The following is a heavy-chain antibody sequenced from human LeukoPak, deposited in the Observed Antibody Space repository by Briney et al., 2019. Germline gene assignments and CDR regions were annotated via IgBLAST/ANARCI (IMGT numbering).Heavy chain of an antibody. Sequence: KESGPTLVKPTQTLTLTCTFSGFSLNTNAVAVGWVRQPPGQALEWLTVIYGNDDKRYSPPLASRLTITKDTSKNQVVLTMTDMDYVDTATYYCVHRTMVTSVDHWGQGTLVTVSS. CDR3: VHRTMVTSVDH. J-gene: IGHJ4*02. CDR1: GFSLNTNAVA. V-gene: IGHV2-5*01. CDR2: IYGNDDK. D-gene: IGHD4-17*01.